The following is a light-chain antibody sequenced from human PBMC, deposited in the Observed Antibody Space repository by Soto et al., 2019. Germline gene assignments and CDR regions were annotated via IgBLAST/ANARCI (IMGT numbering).Light chain of an antibody. CDR3: SSHGGNNNPXX. CDR1: SSDIGGYNF. V-gene: IGLV2-8*01. CDR2: EVT. Sequence: QSALTQPPSASGSPGQSVAISCTGTSSDIGGYNFVSWYQQHPGKAPKLMIYEVTKRPSGVPDRFSGSKSGNTATLIVSGLQAEDEADYYCSSHGGNNNPXXXXTXTKLXVL. J-gene: IGLJ1*01.